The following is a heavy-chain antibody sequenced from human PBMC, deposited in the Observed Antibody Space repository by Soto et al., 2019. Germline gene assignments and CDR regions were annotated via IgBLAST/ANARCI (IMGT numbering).Heavy chain of an antibody. Sequence: VSVRVSCKASGYTFTSYGISWVRQAPGQGLEWMGWISAYNSNTNYAQKLQGRVTMTTDTSTSTAYMELRSLRSDDTAVYYCARDGYYDILTGYRPLDYWGQGTLVTVSS. CDR3: ARDGYYDILTGYRPLDY. J-gene: IGHJ4*02. CDR2: ISAYNSNT. V-gene: IGHV1-18*01. D-gene: IGHD3-9*01. CDR1: GYTFTSYG.